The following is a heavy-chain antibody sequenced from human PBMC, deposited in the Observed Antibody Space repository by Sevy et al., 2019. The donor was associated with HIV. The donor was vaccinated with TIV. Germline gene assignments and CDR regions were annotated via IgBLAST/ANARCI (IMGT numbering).Heavy chain of an antibody. Sequence: GGSLRLSCAASGFTFSTWMNWVRQAPGKGLEWVGRIKSKTDGGTTDYAAPVKDRFTISRDDSTNTLYLQMNSLKTEDTAVYYCTADRASSWNFNYGMDVWGQGTTVTVSS. CDR1: GFTFSTW. D-gene: IGHD6-13*01. V-gene: IGHV3-15*07. CDR2: IKSKTDGGTT. J-gene: IGHJ6*02. CDR3: TADRASSWNFNYGMDV.